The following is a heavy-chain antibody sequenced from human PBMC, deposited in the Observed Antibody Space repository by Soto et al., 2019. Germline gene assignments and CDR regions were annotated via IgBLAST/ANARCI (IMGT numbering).Heavy chain of an antibody. CDR1: GFTFSSYS. CDR3: AREAGYSGYFNPIDY. J-gene: IGHJ4*02. D-gene: IGHD5-12*01. Sequence: EVQLVESGGGLVKPGGSLRLSCAASGFTFSSYSMNWVRQAPGKGLEWVSSISSSSSYIYYADSVKGRFTISRDNAKNSLYLQMNSLRAEDTAVYYCAREAGYSGYFNPIDYWGQGTLVTVSS. CDR2: ISSSSSYI. V-gene: IGHV3-21*01.